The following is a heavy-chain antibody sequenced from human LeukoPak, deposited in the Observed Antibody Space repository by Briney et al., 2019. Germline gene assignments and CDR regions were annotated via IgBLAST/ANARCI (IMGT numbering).Heavy chain of an antibody. Sequence: GGSLRLSCAASEFTLSNYWMSWVRQAPGKGLEWVANIKQDGSERNYVDSVKGRFTISRDNAKNSLYLHMNSLRAEDTAVYYCARDKYSVGISFEFDFWGQGTLVSVSS. J-gene: IGHJ4*02. CDR1: EFTLSNYW. D-gene: IGHD2-21*01. CDR2: IKQDGSER. CDR3: ARDKYSVGISFEFDF. V-gene: IGHV3-7*01.